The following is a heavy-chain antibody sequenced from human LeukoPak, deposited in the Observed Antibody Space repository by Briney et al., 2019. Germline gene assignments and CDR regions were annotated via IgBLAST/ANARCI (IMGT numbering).Heavy chain of an antibody. J-gene: IGHJ5*02. CDR1: GFTFSNYA. CDR3: AKTQGYYDA. Sequence: GGSLRLSCVASGFTFSNYAMSWVRQAPGKGLELGSGIYGSDDKTVYGDAVKGRLTISRDNSKNTLYLQMNSLRADDTAVYYCAKTQGYYDAWGQGTLVTVSS. V-gene: IGHV3-23*01. D-gene: IGHD2-15*01. CDR2: IYGSDDKT.